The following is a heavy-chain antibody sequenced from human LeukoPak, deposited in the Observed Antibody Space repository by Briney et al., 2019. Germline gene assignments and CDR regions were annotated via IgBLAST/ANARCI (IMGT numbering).Heavy chain of an antibody. CDR3: ARLLDTAMVKATDY. CDR1: GYTFTNYA. D-gene: IGHD5-18*01. CDR2: INTNTGNP. J-gene: IGHJ4*02. Sequence: ASVKVSCKASGYTFTNYAMNWVRQAPGQGLEWMGWINTNTGNPTYAQGFTGRFVFSLDTSVSTAYLQISSLKAEDTAVYYCARLLDTAMVKATDYWGQGTLVTVSS. V-gene: IGHV7-4-1*02.